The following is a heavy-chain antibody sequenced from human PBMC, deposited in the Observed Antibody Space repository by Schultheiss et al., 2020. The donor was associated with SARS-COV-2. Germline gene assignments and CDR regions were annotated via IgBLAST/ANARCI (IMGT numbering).Heavy chain of an antibody. CDR1: GGSISSYY. J-gene: IGHJ4*02. D-gene: IGHD5-24*01. V-gene: IGHV4-59*01. CDR2: IYYSGGT. CDR3: ARDSDGIDY. Sequence: SQTLSLTCTVSGGSISSYYWSWIRQPPGKGLEWIGYIYYSGGTNYNPSLKSRVTISVDTSKNQFSLKLSSVTAADTAVYYCARDSDGIDYWGQGALVTVSS.